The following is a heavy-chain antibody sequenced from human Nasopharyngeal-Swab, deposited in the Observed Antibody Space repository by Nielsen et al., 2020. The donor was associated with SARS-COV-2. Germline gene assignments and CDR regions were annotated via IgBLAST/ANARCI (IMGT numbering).Heavy chain of an antibody. CDR1: GGSISSSSYY. Sequence: GSLRLSCTVSGGSISSSSYYRGWIRQPPGKGLEWIGSIYYSGSTYYNPSLKSRVTISVDTSENQFSLKLSSVTAADTAVYYCARLGIAARWGYWGQGTLVTVSS. V-gene: IGHV4-39*01. J-gene: IGHJ4*02. CDR3: ARLGIAARWGY. CDR2: IYYSGST. D-gene: IGHD6-6*01.